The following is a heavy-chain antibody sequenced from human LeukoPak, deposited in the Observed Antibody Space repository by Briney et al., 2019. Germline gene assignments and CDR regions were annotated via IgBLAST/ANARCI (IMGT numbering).Heavy chain of an antibody. CDR2: IRSKAYGGTT. D-gene: IGHD1-26*01. V-gene: IGHV3-49*04. CDR3: TRWELGGFDY. Sequence: GGSLRLSCTASGFTFGDYAMSWVRQAPGKGLEWVGFIRSKAYGGTTEYAASVKGRFTISRDDSKSIAYLQMNSLKTEDTAVYYCTRWELGGFDYWGQGTLVTVSS. J-gene: IGHJ4*02. CDR1: GFTFGDYA.